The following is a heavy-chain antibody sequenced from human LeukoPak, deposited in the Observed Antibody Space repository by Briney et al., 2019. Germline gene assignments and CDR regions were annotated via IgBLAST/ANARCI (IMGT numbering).Heavy chain of an antibody. D-gene: IGHD6-19*01. Sequence: SETLSLTCTVSGDSISSSNYYWGWIRQPPGKGLEWIGTIYYTGSTYYNPSLKSRVTISVDTSKNQFSLKLSSVTAADTAVYYCARVSRSSGWYLIDYWGQGTLVTVSS. CDR1: GDSISSSNYY. CDR2: IYYTGST. J-gene: IGHJ4*02. V-gene: IGHV4-39*07. CDR3: ARVSRSSGWYLIDY.